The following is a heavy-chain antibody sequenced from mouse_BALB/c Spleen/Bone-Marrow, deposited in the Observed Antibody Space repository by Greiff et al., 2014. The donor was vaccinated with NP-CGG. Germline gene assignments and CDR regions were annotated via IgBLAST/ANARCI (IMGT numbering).Heavy chain of an antibody. CDR2: IDPANGNT. D-gene: IGHD1-1*01. Sequence: VQLQQSGAELVKPGASVKLSCTASGFNIKDTYMHWVKQRPEQGLEWIGRIDPANGNTKYDPKFQGKATITADTSSNTAYLQLSSLTSEDTAVYYCAVYYYGSSSFAYWGQGTLFNVSA. J-gene: IGHJ3*01. CDR1: GFNIKDTY. CDR3: AVYYYGSSSFAY. V-gene: IGHV14-3*02.